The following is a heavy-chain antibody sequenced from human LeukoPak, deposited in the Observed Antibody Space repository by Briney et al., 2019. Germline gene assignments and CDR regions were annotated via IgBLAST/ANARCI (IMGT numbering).Heavy chain of an antibody. CDR1: GGTFSSYA. J-gene: IGHJ5*02. Sequence: ASVKVSCKASGGTFSSYAINWVRQATGQGLEWMGWMNPNSSNTGYAQKFQGRVTVTRNTSISTAYMELSSLRSEDTAVYYCATEQRGSYYDWFDPWGQGTLVTVSS. V-gene: IGHV1-8*02. CDR2: MNPNSSNT. CDR3: ATEQRGSYYDWFDP. D-gene: IGHD1-26*01.